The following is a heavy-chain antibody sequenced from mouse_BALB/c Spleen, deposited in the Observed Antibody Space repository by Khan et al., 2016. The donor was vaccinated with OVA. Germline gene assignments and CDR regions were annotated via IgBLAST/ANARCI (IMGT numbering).Heavy chain of an antibody. D-gene: IGHD3-1*01. CDR2: IFPGGGYT. CDR1: GYTFTNYW. CDR3: ARRAAARATCDFFDY. J-gene: IGHJ2*01. V-gene: IGHV1-63*02. Sequence: QVQLKESGAELVRPGTSVKMSCKAAGYTFTNYWIGWVKQTPGHGLEWIGDIFPGGGYTNYAEKFKGMATLTSETSSSTAYMQLSSLTSEDSTIYDSARRAAARATCDFFDYWGQGTTLTVSS.